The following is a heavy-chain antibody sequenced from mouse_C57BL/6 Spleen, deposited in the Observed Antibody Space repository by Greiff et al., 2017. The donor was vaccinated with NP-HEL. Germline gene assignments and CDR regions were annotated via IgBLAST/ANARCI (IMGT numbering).Heavy chain of an antibody. J-gene: IGHJ2*01. D-gene: IGHD1-1*01. Sequence: QVQLQQSGPELVKPGASVKISCTASGYAFSSSCMNWVKQRPGQGLEWIGRIYPGDGDTKYDGKFKGKATLTADTSSSTAYMQLSSLTSADSAVDFCERGATVVAGDDWGQGTTLTVSS. CDR2: IYPGDGDT. CDR3: ERGATVVAGDD. V-gene: IGHV1-82*01. CDR1: GYAFSSSC.